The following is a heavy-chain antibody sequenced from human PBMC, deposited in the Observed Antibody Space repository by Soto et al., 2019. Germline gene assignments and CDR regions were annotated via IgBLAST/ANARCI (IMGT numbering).Heavy chain of an antibody. V-gene: IGHV4-30-2*01. CDR2: IYHSGST. J-gene: IGHJ4*02. Sequence: LSLTCAVSGGSISSGGYSWSWIRQPPGKGLEWIGYIYHSGSTYYNPSLKSRVTISVDRSKNQFSLKLSSVTAADTAVYYCARRTGKWLDFDYWGQGTLVTVSS. CDR1: GGSISSGGYS. D-gene: IGHD3-22*01. CDR3: ARRTGKWLDFDY.